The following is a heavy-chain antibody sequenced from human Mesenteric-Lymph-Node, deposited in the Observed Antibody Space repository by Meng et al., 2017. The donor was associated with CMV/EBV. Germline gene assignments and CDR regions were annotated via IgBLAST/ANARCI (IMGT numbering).Heavy chain of an antibody. V-gene: IGHV3-30*02. CDR3: AKLVGATHFDS. Sequence: GESLKISCAASGFTFSSVGMHWVRQAPGKGLEWVTFIRYDGNKQYYADSVKGRFTISRDNSKNTLYLQMNSLRGEDTALYYCAKLVGATHFDSWGQGTLVTVSS. CDR1: GFTFSSVG. J-gene: IGHJ4*02. D-gene: IGHD1-26*01. CDR2: IRYDGNKQ.